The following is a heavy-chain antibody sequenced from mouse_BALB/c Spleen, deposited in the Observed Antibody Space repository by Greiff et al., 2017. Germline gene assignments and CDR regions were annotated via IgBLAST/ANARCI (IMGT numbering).Heavy chain of an antibody. CDR1: GYTFTSYW. CDR2: IDPSDSYT. J-gene: IGHJ2*01. CDR3: AKYYYGSSAPYYFDY. V-gene: IGHV1-69*02. D-gene: IGHD1-1*01. Sequence: QVQLQQPGAELVKPGASVKLSCKASGYTFTSYWMHWVKQRPGQGLEWIGEIDPSDSYTNYNQKFKGKATLTVDKSSSTAYMQLSSLTSEDSAVYYCAKYYYGSSAPYYFDYWGQGTTLTVSS.